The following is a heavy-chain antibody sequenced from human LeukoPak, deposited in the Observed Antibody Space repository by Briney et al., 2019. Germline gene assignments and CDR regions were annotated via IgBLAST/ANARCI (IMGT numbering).Heavy chain of an antibody. CDR3: AKEASSIAPDYYFDY. CDR2: IGGSGGTT. Sequence: GGSLRLSCAASGFTVSSNYMSWVRQAPGKGLEWLSGIGGSGGTTGYADSVEGRFTISRDNSKNTLFLHMNNLRVEDAAVYYCAKEASSIAPDYYFDYWGQGTLVTVSS. J-gene: IGHJ4*02. CDR1: GFTVSSNY. D-gene: IGHD6-6*01. V-gene: IGHV3-23*01.